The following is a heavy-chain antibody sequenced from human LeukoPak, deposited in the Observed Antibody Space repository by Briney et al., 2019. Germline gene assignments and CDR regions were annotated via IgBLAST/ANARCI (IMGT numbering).Heavy chain of an antibody. V-gene: IGHV3-7*01. CDR3: ARSNDFWSAYDYYFDY. D-gene: IGHD3-3*01. CDR1: GFTFSSYW. J-gene: IGHJ4*02. CDR2: IKQDGNEK. Sequence: GGSLRLSCAASGFTFSSYWMSWVRQAPGKGLEWVANIKQDGNEKYYVDSVKGRFTISRDNAKNSLYLQINSLRAEDTAVYYCARSNDFWSAYDYYFDYWGQGTLVTVSS.